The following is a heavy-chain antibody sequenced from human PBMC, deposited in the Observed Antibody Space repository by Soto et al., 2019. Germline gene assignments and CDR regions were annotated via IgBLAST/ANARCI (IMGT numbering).Heavy chain of an antibody. D-gene: IGHD3-3*01. J-gene: IGHJ4*02. CDR2: MSGNGGSA. Sequence: EVQLLESGGGLVQPGGSLRLSCAASGFTFSSYVMSWVRQAPGKGLEWVSGMSGNGGSAYYADSGKGRFTISRDNSKKTLYLQMNSLRAEDTALYYCAKGPIFGVENIYDYWGQGTLVTVSS. CDR3: AKGPIFGVENIYDY. V-gene: IGHV3-23*01. CDR1: GFTFSSYV.